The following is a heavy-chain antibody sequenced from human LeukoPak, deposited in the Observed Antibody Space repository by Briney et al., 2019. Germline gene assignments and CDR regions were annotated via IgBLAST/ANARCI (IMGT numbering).Heavy chain of an antibody. CDR3: ARRRDGYNYVGTDY. J-gene: IGHJ4*02. D-gene: IGHD5-24*01. CDR2: IYPGDSDT. CDR1: GYNFTNYW. V-gene: IGHV5-51*01. Sequence: GESLKISCKGSGYNFTNYWIGWVRRMPGKGLEWMGIIYPGDSDTTYSPSFQGQVTISADKSISTAYLQWSSLEASDTAMYYCARRRDGYNYVGTDYWGQGTLVTVSS.